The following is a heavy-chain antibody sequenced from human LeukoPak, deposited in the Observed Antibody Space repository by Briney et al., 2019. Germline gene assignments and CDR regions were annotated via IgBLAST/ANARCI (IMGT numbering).Heavy chain of an antibody. V-gene: IGHV3-74*01. CDR2: ISSDGSST. D-gene: IGHD1-1*01. J-gene: IGHJ4*02. CDR1: GFTFSTYW. CDR3: TRDYNWGFDY. Sequence: GGSLRLSCAASGFTFSTYWMHWVRQAPGKGLVWLSRISSDGSSTNYADSVKGRFTISRDNAKNSLYLQMSSLRDEDTAMYYCTRDYNWGFDYWGQGTPVTVSS.